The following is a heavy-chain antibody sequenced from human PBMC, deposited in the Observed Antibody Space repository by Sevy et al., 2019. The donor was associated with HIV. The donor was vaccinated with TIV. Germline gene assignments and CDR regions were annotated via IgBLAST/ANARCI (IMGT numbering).Heavy chain of an antibody. CDR3: ARGTHDYGDYDRDAFDI. D-gene: IGHD4-17*01. CDR1: GDSVSSNSVS. V-gene: IGHV6-1*01. CDR2: TYYRSKWYT. Sequence: SQTLSLTCAISGDSVSSNSVSWNWIRQSPSRGLEWLGRTYYRSKWYTNYAVSVTSRLTINPDTSKNQFSLQLNSVTPEDTAVYYCARGTHDYGDYDRDAFDIWGQGTMVTVSS. J-gene: IGHJ3*02.